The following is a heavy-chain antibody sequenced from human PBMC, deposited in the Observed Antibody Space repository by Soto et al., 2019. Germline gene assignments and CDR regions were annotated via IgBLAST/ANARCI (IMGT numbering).Heavy chain of an antibody. D-gene: IGHD6-13*01. J-gene: IGHJ4*02. CDR2: IIPILGIA. Sequence: SVKVSCKASGGTFSSYTISWVRQAPGQGLEWMGRIIPILGIANYAQKFQGRVTITADKSTSTAYMELSSLRSEDTAVYYCARGIAPYYFDYWGQGTLVTVSS. CDR3: ARGIAPYYFDY. V-gene: IGHV1-69*02. CDR1: GGTFSSYT.